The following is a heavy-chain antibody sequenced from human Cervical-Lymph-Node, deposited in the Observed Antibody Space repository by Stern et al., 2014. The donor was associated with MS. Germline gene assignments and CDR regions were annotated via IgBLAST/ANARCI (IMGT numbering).Heavy chain of an antibody. D-gene: IGHD2-15*01. CDR1: GGTFSTHA. CDR2: IIPILDTT. J-gene: IGHJ4*02. CDR3: AREKSDCSGGSCFSSLDY. V-gene: IGHV1-69*11. Sequence: QVQLGQSGAEVKKPGSSVKVSCKSSGGTFSTHAISWVRQAPGQGLERLGRIIPILDTTDYAQRFQGRLTIDADESTDTAYMELRSLTPDDTAVYYCAREKSDCSGGSCFSSLDYWGQGTLVTVSS.